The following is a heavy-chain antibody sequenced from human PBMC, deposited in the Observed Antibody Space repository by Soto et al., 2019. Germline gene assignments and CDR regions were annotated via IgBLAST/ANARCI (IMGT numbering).Heavy chain of an antibody. Sequence: SMRLSCAASGFTCDDYAMHWVRQAPGKGLEWVSGISWNSGSIGYADSVKGRFTISRDNAKNSLYLQMNSLRAEDTALYYCAKDRMRCSSTGCRYYYYYMDVWGKGTTVTVSS. J-gene: IGHJ6*03. CDR2: ISWNSGSI. D-gene: IGHD2-2*01. V-gene: IGHV3-9*01. CDR3: AKDRMRCSSTGCRYYYYYMDV. CDR1: GFTCDDYA.